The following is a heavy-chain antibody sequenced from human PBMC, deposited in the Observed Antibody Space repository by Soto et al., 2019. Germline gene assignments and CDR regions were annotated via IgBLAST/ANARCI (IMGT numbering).Heavy chain of an antibody. CDR3: AKAKYSSSWYSYGMDV. Sequence: PGGSLRLSCAASGFTFSSYAMNWVRQTPGKGLEWVSTISSDASTYYADSVKGRFTISRDNSKNTLYLQMNSLRAEDTAVYYCAKAKYSSSWYSYGMDVWGQGTTVTVSS. CDR1: GFTFSSYA. D-gene: IGHD6-13*01. J-gene: IGHJ6*02. V-gene: IGHV3-23*01. CDR2: ISSDAST.